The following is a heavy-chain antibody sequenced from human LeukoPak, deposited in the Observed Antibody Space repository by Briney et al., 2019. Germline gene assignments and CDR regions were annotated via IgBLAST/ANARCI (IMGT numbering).Heavy chain of an antibody. CDR1: GYTFTGYY. V-gene: IGHV1-18*04. Sequence: ASVKVSCKASGYTFTGYYMHWVRQAPGQGLEWMGWISAYNGNTNYAQKLQGRVTMTTDTSTSTAYMELRSLRSDDTAVYYCARDSYFWSGYYTGWFDPWGQGTLVTVSS. D-gene: IGHD3-3*01. J-gene: IGHJ5*02. CDR3: ARDSYFWSGYYTGWFDP. CDR2: ISAYNGNT.